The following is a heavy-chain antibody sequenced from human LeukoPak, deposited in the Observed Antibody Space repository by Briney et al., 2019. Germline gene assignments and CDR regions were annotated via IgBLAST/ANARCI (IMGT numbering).Heavy chain of an antibody. Sequence: ASVKVSCKASGGTFSSYAISWVRQAPGQGLEWMGRIIPILGIANYAQKFQGRVTITAGKSTSTAYMELSSLRSEDTAVYYCARVTDNYYYYGMDVWGQGTTVTVSS. CDR1: GGTFSSYA. J-gene: IGHJ6*02. D-gene: IGHD2-8*02. CDR2: IIPILGIA. CDR3: ARVTDNYYYYGMDV. V-gene: IGHV1-69*04.